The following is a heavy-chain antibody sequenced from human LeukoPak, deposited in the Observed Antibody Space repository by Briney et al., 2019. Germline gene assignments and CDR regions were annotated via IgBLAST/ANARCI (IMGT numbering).Heavy chain of an antibody. Sequence: SETLSLTCNVSGGSITSYYWVWVRQPSGKGLEWIGSLYDAGTTYYSPSLKSRATVSADTSKKQFSLKLRSVTAADPAVYYCKERRLVAVPHWGQGTLVTVSS. D-gene: IGHD6-19*01. CDR3: KERRLVAVPH. V-gene: IGHV4-59*05. CDR1: GGSITSYY. J-gene: IGHJ1*01. CDR2: LYDAGTT.